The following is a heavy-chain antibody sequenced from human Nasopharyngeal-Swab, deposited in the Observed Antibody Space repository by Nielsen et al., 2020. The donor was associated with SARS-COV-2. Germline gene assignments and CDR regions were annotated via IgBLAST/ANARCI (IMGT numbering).Heavy chain of an antibody. D-gene: IGHD3-9*01. CDR2: ISWNSGSI. J-gene: IGHJ4*02. V-gene: IGHV3-9*01. CDR1: GFTFDDYA. CDR3: AKDFYDILTGGVDY. Sequence: LSLTCAASGFTFDDYAMHWVRQAPGKGLEWVSGISWNSGSIGYADSVKGRFTISRDNAKNSLYLQMNSLRAEDTALYYCAKDFYDILTGGVDYWGQGTLVTVSS.